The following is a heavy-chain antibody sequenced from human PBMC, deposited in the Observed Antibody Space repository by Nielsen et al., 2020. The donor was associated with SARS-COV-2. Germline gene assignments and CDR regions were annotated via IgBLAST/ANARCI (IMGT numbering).Heavy chain of an antibody. D-gene: IGHD6-13*01. Sequence: GESLKLFCAGSGFTFSSYAMSWVRQAPGKGLEWVSTISGSGGSTYYADSVKGRFTISRDNSKNTLYLQMNSLRAEDTAAYYCAKATQHLVREAFYYYYHMDVWGQGTTVTVSS. J-gene: IGHJ6*02. CDR1: GFTFSSYA. CDR2: ISGSGGST. V-gene: IGHV3-23*01. CDR3: AKATQHLVREAFYYYYHMDV.